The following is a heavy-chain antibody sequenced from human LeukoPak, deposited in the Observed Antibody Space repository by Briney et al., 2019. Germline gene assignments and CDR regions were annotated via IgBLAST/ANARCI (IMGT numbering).Heavy chain of an antibody. CDR3: ARGYGNGWYHDY. V-gene: IGHV1-3*03. J-gene: IGHJ4*02. CDR1: GYSFTRNA. Sequence: GASVKVSCKASGYSFTRNAIHWVRQAPGQRLEWMGWIDSDKGNTKYSQEFQGRVTFTRDTSASTVYMELSSLRSEDMAIYYCARGYGNGWYHDYWGQGTSVIVSS. CDR2: IDSDKGNT. D-gene: IGHD6-19*01.